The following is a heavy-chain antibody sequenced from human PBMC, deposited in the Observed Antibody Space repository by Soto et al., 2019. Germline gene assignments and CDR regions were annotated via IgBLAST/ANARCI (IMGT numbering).Heavy chain of an antibody. D-gene: IGHD3-10*01. CDR3: ASDMVRLNYYYYMDV. J-gene: IGHJ6*03. V-gene: IGHV3-11*01. CDR2: ISSSGSTI. CDR1: GFTFSDYY. Sequence: GGSLRLSCAASGFTFSDYYMSWIRQAPGKGLEWVSYISSSGSTIYYADSVKGRFTISRDNAKNSLYLQMNSLRAEDTAVYYCASDMVRLNYYYYMDVWGKGTTVTVSS.